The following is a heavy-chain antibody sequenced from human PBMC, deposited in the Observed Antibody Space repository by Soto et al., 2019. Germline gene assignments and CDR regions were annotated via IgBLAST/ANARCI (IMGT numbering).Heavy chain of an antibody. CDR2: ISYDGNNK. D-gene: IGHD4-17*01. CDR3: AKDHLDPPVPPPSY. V-gene: IGHV3-30*18. CDR1: GFTFSSYG. Sequence: QVQLVESGGGVVQPGRSLRLSCAASGFTFSSYGMHWVRQAPGKGLEWVAVISYDGNNKYYADSVKGRFTISRDNFKNTLYLQMDSLRAEDTAMYYCAKDHLDPPVPPPSYWGQGTLVPVSS. J-gene: IGHJ4*02.